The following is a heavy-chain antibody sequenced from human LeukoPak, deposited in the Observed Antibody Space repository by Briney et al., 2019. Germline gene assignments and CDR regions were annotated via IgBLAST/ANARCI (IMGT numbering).Heavy chain of an antibody. J-gene: IGHJ4*02. CDR1: GGSISSYH. Sequence: SSETLSLTCTVSGGSISSYHWSWIRQPPGKGLEWIGYIYYSGRNNYNPSLESRVTISIDTSKQHFSLKLSSVTAADTALYYCARDQTTPYSSGWLDYWGQGTLVTVSS. D-gene: IGHD6-19*01. V-gene: IGHV4-59*01. CDR2: IYYSGRN. CDR3: ARDQTTPYSSGWLDY.